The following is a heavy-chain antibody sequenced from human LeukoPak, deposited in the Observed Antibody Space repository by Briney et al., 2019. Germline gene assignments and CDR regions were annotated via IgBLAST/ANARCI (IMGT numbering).Heavy chain of an antibody. CDR3: AKSTYWSNPYYFDY. CDR2: ISGSGTTT. CDR1: GFTFSNYA. J-gene: IGHJ4*02. D-gene: IGHD2-2*01. V-gene: IGHV3-23*01. Sequence: GGSLRLSCAASGFTFSNYAMSWVRQAPGKGLEWVSAISGSGTTTYYADSVKGRFTISRDNSKNTLYLQMNSLRAEDTAVFYCAKSTYWSNPYYFDYWGQGALVTVSS.